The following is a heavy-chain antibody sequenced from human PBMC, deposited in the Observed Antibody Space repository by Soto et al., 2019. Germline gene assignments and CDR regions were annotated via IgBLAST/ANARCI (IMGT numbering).Heavy chain of an antibody. Sequence: PGGSLRLSCVASGFTFRTYTMNWFRQAPGKGLDWVSGIRGFSPYTFYAESVKGRFTISRDNAKNSLYLQMNSLRAEDTAVYYCANPAYYDSSGYWVGWGQGTLVTVSS. CDR1: GFTFRTYT. J-gene: IGHJ4*02. D-gene: IGHD3-22*01. V-gene: IGHV3-21*04. CDR3: ANPAYYDSSGYWVG. CDR2: IRGFSPYT.